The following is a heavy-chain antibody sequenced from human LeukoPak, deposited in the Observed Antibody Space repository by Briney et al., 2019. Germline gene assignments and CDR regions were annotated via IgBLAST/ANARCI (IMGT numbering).Heavy chain of an antibody. V-gene: IGHV1-69*05. D-gene: IGHD6-19*01. CDR3: ARDPPSGWYPFDY. J-gene: IGHJ4*02. CDR2: IIPIFSTP. Sequence: SVKVSCKASGGTFIRYAISWVGQAPGQGLEGMGRIIPIFSTPNYAQKFQGRVTLTTDESTSTAYMDLSSLRSEDTAVYYCARDPPSGWYPFDYWGQGTLVTVSS. CDR1: GGTFIRYA.